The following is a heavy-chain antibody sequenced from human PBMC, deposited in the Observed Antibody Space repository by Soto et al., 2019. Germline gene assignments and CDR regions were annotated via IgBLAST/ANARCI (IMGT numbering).Heavy chain of an antibody. CDR3: ARGYCSSTSCQYYFDY. CDR2: FDPEDGET. D-gene: IGHD2-2*01. Sequence: ASVKVSCKVSGYTLTELSMHWVRQAPGKELEWMGGFDPEDGETIYAQKFQGRVTMTEDTSTDTAYMELSSLRSEDTAVYHCARGYCSSTSCQYYFDYWGHGTLVTVSS. J-gene: IGHJ4*01. V-gene: IGHV1-24*01. CDR1: GYTLTELS.